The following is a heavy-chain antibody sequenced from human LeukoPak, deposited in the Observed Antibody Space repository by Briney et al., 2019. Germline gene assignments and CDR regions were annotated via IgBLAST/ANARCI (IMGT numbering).Heavy chain of an antibody. Sequence: GESLRLSCAASGFTFTNAWMTWVRQAPGKGLEWVDRIKSKGDGETTDYASFVKGRFSMSRDDSRATMYLQMYSLEAEDTAVYYCATDLGATMIRGVIVSWGQGALVTVSS. CDR2: IKSKGDGETT. CDR3: ATDLGATMIRGVIVS. CDR1: GFTFTNAW. D-gene: IGHD3-10*01. V-gene: IGHV3-15*05. J-gene: IGHJ4*02.